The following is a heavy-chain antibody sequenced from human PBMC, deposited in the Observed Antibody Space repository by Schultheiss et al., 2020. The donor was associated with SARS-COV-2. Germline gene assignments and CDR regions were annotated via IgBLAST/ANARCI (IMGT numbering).Heavy chain of an antibody. V-gene: IGHV3-53*01. D-gene: IGHD3-10*01. CDR1: GFTVSSNY. J-gene: IGHJ4*02. CDR3: ARDQYGSGSYYFDY. CDR2: IYSGGST. Sequence: GGSLRLSCAASGFTVSSNYMNWVRQAPGKGLEWVSVIYSGGSTYYADSVKGRFTISRDNAKNSLYLQMNSLRAEDTAVYYCARDQYGSGSYYFDYWGQGTLVTVSS.